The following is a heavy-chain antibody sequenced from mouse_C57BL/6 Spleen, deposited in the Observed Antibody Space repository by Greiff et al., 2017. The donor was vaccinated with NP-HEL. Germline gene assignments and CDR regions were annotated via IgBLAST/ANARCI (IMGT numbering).Heavy chain of an antibody. CDR1: GFTFSDYG. V-gene: IGHV5-17*01. CDR2: ISSGSSTI. CDR3: ARSSQDY. J-gene: IGHJ2*01. Sequence: EVKVEESGGGLVKPGGSLKLSCAASGFTFSDYGMHWVRQAPEKGLEWVAYISSGSSTIYYADTVKGRFTISRDNAKNTLFLQMTSLRSEDTAMYYCARSSQDYWGQGTTLTVSS.